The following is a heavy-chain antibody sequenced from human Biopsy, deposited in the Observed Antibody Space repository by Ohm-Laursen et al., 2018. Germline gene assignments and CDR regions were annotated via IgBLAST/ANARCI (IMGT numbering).Heavy chain of an antibody. CDR1: GYTFTDYF. V-gene: IGHV1-2*02. CDR2: INPNSVGT. J-gene: IGHJ2*01. Sequence: ASVKVSCKASGYTFTDYFLHWVRQAPGQGLEWMGWINPNSVGTYYAQKFQGRVTMTRDTSMSTAYMELNRLRSDDTAVYYCARGGLNYWYFDLWGRGTLVTVSS. D-gene: IGHD1-26*01. CDR3: ARGGLNYWYFDL.